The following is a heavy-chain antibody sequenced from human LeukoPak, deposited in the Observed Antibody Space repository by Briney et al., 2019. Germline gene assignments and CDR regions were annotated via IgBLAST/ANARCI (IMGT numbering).Heavy chain of an antibody. CDR1: GFTFSSYS. Sequence: GGSLRLSCAASGFTFSSYSMNWVRQAPGKGLEWVSYISSSSSTIYYADSVKGRFTISRDNAKNSLYLQMNSLRDEDTAVYYCARDLEYDFWSGYYMFDYWGQGTLVTVSS. D-gene: IGHD3-3*01. CDR2: ISSSSSTI. V-gene: IGHV3-48*02. CDR3: ARDLEYDFWSGYYMFDY. J-gene: IGHJ4*02.